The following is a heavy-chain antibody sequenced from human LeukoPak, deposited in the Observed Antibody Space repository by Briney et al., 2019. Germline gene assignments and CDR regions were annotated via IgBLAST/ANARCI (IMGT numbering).Heavy chain of an antibody. D-gene: IGHD6-13*01. CDR3: ARGVGSGSWYNWFDP. CDR2: IYYSGST. Sequence: SETLSLTCTVSGGSISSHYWSWIRQPPGKGLEWIGYIYYSGSTNYNPSLKSRVTISVDTSKNQFSLKLSSVTAADTAVYYCARGVGSGSWYNWFDPWGQGTLVTVSS. J-gene: IGHJ5*02. V-gene: IGHV4-59*11. CDR1: GGSISSHY.